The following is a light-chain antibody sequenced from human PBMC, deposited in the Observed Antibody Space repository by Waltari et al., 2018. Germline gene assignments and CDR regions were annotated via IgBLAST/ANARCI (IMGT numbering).Light chain of an antibody. CDR3: SSYTSAYTLV. Sequence: QSALTQPASVSGSPGQSIIISCTGTRSDVGAYNYVSWYQQHPGRAPRLMVYAVTNRPAGVSHRFFGSKSGNTASLTISGLRAEDEADYYCSSYTSAYTLVFGTGTKVTVL. CDR1: RSDVGAYNY. J-gene: IGLJ1*01. V-gene: IGLV2-14*03. CDR2: AVT.